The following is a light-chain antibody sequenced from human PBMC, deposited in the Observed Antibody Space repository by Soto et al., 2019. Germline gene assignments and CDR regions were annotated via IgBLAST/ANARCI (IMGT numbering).Light chain of an antibody. V-gene: IGLV2-14*03. J-gene: IGLJ1*01. Sequence: QSVLTQPASVSGSPGQSITISCTGTSSDVGGSNYVSWYQQHPGKAPKLMIYDVSNRPSGVSNRFSGSKSGNTASLTISGLPADDEADYYCGSYSSSSTLYVFGTGTKLTVL. CDR1: SSDVGGSNY. CDR3: GSYSSSSTLYV. CDR2: DVS.